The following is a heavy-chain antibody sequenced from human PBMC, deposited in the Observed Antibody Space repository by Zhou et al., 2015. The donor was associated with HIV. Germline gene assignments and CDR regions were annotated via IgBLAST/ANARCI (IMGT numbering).Heavy chain of an antibody. Sequence: QVQLVQSGAEVKKPGSSVKVSCKASGGTFSNFAIAWVRQAPGQGLEWMGDILPMFGTVHYARKFQGRVTITADTSTNTAYMEVSSLRPEDTAIYYCTRGRWEVPDAYWGQGTLVTVSP. D-gene: IGHD1-26*01. CDR2: ILPMFGTV. CDR1: GGTFSNFA. CDR3: TRGRWEVPDAY. J-gene: IGHJ4*02. V-gene: IGHV1-69*06.